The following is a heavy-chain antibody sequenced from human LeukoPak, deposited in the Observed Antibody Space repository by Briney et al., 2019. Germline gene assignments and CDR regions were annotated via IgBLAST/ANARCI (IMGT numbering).Heavy chain of an antibody. D-gene: IGHD2-15*01. CDR1: GGSFSSYY. V-gene: IGHV4-59*01. J-gene: IGHJ4*02. CDR3: ARGKKEVVVAAHLFDY. Sequence: PSETLSLTCAVYGGSFSSYYWSWIRQPPGKGLEWIGYIYYSGSTNYNPSLKSRVTISVDTSKNQFSLKLSSVTAADTAVYYCARGKKEVVVAAHLFDYWGQGTLVTVSS. CDR2: IYYSGST.